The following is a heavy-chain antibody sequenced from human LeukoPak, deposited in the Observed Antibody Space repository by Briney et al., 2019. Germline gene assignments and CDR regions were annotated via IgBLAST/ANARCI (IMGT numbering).Heavy chain of an antibody. CDR1: GFTFGNYW. V-gene: IGHV3-7*01. D-gene: IGHD4-23*01. CDR3: ASDTYGGENY. J-gene: IGHJ4*02. CDR2: IKQDGSQK. Sequence: PGGSLRLSCVASGFTFGNYWMSWVRQAPGKGLEWVANIKQDGSQKYYVDSVKGRFTISRDNAKNSLYLQMNSLRAEDTAVYYCASDTYGGENYWGQGTLVTVSS.